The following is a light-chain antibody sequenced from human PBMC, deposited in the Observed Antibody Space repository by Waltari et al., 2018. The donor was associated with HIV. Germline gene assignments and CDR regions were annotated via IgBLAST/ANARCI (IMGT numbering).Light chain of an antibody. CDR1: SGSVSTTYY. CDR2: STN. Sequence: QPVVTQAPSFSVSPGGTVTLTCGLSSGSVSTTYYPSWYQPTPGQAPRTIIYSTNTRPSGVPDRFSGSKLGNRASLTITGAQAEDESDYYCGLYMGSGTWVFGGGTKLTVL. V-gene: IGLV8-61*01. J-gene: IGLJ3*02. CDR3: GLYMGSGTWV.